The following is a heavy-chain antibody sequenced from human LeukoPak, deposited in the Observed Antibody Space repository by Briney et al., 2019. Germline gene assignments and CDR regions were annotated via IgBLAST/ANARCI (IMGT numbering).Heavy chain of an antibody. V-gene: IGHV3-23*01. CDR3: AKGGWFDD. CDR1: GFTFSIYA. Sequence: GGSLRLSCAASGFTFSIYAMSWVRQAPGKGLEWVSAISADGGSTYCADSVKGRFTISRDNSKNTLYLQMNSLRAEDTAVYYCAKGGWFDDWGQGTLVRFSS. J-gene: IGHJ5*02. CDR2: ISADGGST. D-gene: IGHD3-10*01.